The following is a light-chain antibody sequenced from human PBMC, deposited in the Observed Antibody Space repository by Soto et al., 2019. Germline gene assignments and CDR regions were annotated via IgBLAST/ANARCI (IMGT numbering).Light chain of an antibody. V-gene: IGLV2-11*01. CDR1: SGDIGSYNR. CDR3: CSYAGFYTLV. Sequence: QSVLTQPASVSGSPGQSITISCTGTSGDIGSYNRVSWYQQHPGKAPKLIIYDVTKRPSGVPDRFSGSKSGNTASLTISGLQAEDESEYYCCSYAGFYTLVFGGGTKLTVL. J-gene: IGLJ3*02. CDR2: DVT.